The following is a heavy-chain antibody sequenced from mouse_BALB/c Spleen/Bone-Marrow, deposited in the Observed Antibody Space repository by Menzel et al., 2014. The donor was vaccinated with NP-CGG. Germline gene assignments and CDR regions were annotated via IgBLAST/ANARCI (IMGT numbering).Heavy chain of an antibody. J-gene: IGHJ2*01. Sequence: VQLKQAGAELVKPGASVKLSCTASGFNIKDTYMHWVKQRPEQGLEWIGRIDPANGNTKYDPKFQGKATITADTSSNTAYLQLSSLTSEDTAVYYCARSCFGSSYFDYWCQSTPLTVSS. CDR3: ARSCFGSSYFDY. V-gene: IGHV14-3*02. CDR1: GFNIKDTY. D-gene: IGHD1-1*01. CDR2: IDPANGNT.